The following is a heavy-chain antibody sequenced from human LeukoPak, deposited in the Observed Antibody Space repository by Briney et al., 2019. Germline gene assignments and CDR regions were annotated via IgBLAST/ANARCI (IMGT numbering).Heavy chain of an antibody. D-gene: IGHD3-10*01. V-gene: IGHV1-69*06. CDR3: ASKDYYGSGGSAFDY. J-gene: IGHJ4*02. CDR2: IIPIFGTA. Sequence: PVKVSCKASRGTFSSYAISWVRQAPGQGLEWMGGIIPIFGTANYAQKFQGRVTIAADKSTSTAYMELSSLRSEETAVYYCASKDYYGSGGSAFDYWGQGTLVTVSS. CDR1: RGTFSSYA.